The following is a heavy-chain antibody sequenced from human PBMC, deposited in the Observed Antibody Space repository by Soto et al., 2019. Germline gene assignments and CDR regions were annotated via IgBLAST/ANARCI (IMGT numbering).Heavy chain of an antibody. J-gene: IGHJ6*02. CDR2: ISYDGSNK. Sequence: QVQLVESGGGVVQPGRSLRLSCAASGFTFSSYGMHWVRQAPGKGLEWVAVISYDGSNKYYADSVKGRFTISRDNSKNTLYLQMNSLGAEDTAVYYGAKDLLGPGRAYGMDVWGQGTTVTVSS. CDR1: GFTFSSYG. CDR3: AKDLLGPGRAYGMDV. V-gene: IGHV3-30*18. D-gene: IGHD7-27*01.